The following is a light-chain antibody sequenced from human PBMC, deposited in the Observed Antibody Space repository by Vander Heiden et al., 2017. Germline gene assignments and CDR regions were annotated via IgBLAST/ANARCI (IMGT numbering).Light chain of an antibody. V-gene: IGKV2-28*01. CDR3: MQALQTPYT. CDR1: QILLHRNGYNY. CDR2: WGS. J-gene: IGKJ2*01. Sequence: DLVLTQSPLSLPFTPGEPASLSCRASQILLHRNGYNYFHWFLQKPGQSPQLLIYWGSNRASGVPDRFSGSGSGRYFTLQISRVEAEDVGVYYCMQALQTPYTFGQGTKLVIK.